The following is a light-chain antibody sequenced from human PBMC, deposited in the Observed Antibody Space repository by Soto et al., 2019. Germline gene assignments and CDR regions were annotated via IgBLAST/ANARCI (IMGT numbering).Light chain of an antibody. V-gene: IGLV1-44*01. CDR3: AAWDVSLNGLYV. Sequence: QSVLTQPASVSGTPGQRVTISCSGSSSNIGSSSVNWYQQFPGTAPKLLIYNDNQWPSGVPDRFSGSRSGTSASLAISGLQSEDEADYYCAAWDVSLNGLYVFGTGTKVTVL. CDR1: SSNIGSSS. J-gene: IGLJ1*01. CDR2: NDN.